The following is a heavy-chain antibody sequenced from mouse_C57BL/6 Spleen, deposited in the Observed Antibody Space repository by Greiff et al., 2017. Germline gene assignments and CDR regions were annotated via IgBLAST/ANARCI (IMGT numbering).Heavy chain of an antibody. Sequence: VQLKESGPELVRPGASVKLSCTASGFNFKDYYMHWVKQRPEQGLEWIGRIDPEDGDTEYDPKFQGKATMTADTSSNTAYLQLSSLTSEDTAVYYCTPSITTDDFDYWGQGTTLTVSS. CDR3: TPSITTDDFDY. J-gene: IGHJ2*01. D-gene: IGHD1-2*01. V-gene: IGHV14-1*01. CDR2: IDPEDGDT. CDR1: GFNFKDYY.